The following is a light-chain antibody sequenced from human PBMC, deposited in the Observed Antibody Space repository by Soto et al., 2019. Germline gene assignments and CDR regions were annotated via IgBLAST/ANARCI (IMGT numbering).Light chain of an antibody. Sequence: SALTQPASVSGSPGQSITIPCTGTSSDVGGYNYVSWYQQHPGKAPKLMIYEVSNRPSGVSNRVSGSKSGNTASLTISGLQAEDEADYYCSSYTSSSIDYVFGTGTKVTVL. J-gene: IGLJ1*01. CDR3: SSYTSSSIDYV. V-gene: IGLV2-14*01. CDR1: SSDVGGYNY. CDR2: EVS.